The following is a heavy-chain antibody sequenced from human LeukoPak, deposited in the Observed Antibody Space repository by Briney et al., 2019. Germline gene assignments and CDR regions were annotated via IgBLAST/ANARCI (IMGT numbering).Heavy chain of an antibody. CDR1: GGSVTSTNW. D-gene: IGHD6-25*01. CDR3: AREGGPYRPLDY. CDR2: VHLNGNT. V-gene: IGHV4-4*02. Sequence: SETLSLTCGVSGGSVTSTNWWTWIGQPPGKGLEWIGEVHLNGNTNYNPSLYGRVTMSVDKSENHVSLKLTSLTAADTAVYYCAREGGPYRPLDYSGQGTLVTVTS. J-gene: IGHJ4*02.